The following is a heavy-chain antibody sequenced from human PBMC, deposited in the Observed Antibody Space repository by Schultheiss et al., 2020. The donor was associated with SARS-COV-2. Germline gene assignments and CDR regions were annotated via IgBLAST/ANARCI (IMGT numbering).Heavy chain of an antibody. J-gene: IGHJ4*02. CDR3: AKDGCGSSSCEIDY. D-gene: IGHD6-13*01. V-gene: IGHV4-59*12. Sequence: SETLSLTCTVSGGSISSYYWSWIRQPPGKGLEWIGYIYYSGSTYYTPSLKGRVTMSVDTSKNQFSLKLSSVTAADTAVYYCAKDGCGSSSCEIDYWGQGTLGTVAS. CDR1: GGSISSYY. CDR2: IYYSGST.